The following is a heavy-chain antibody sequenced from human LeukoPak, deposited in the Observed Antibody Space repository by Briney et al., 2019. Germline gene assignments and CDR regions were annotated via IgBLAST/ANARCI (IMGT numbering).Heavy chain of an antibody. CDR3: AKDIRDLDILTGYLDY. D-gene: IGHD3-9*01. V-gene: IGHV3-74*01. CDR2: INTDGSST. J-gene: IGHJ4*02. CDR1: GFTFSSYW. Sequence: GGSLRLSCAASGFTFSSYWMHWVRQAPGKGLVWVSRINTDGSSTSYADSVKGRFTISRDNAKNTLYLQMNSLRAEDTALYYCAKDIRDLDILTGYLDYWGQGTLVTVSS.